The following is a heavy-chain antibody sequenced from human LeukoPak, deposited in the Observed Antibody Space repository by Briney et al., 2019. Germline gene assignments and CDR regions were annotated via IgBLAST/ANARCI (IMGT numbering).Heavy chain of an antibody. J-gene: IGHJ4*02. D-gene: IGHD2-2*01. CDR2: IYSGGDT. CDR1: GFTVSRNY. Sequence: GGPLRLSCAASGFTVSRNYMSWVRQAPGKGLEWVSIIYSGGDTYYGDSVKGRFTISRDISKNTLYLQMNNLRAEDTAFYYCARSPPASPFDYWGQGTLVTVSS. V-gene: IGHV3-53*01. CDR3: ARSPPASPFDY.